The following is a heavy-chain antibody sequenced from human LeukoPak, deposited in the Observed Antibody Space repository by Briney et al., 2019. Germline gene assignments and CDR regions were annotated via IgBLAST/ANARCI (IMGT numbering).Heavy chain of an antibody. J-gene: IGHJ6*02. Sequence: ASVKVSCKASGYTFTSYGISWVRQAPGQGLEWMGWISAYNGNTNYAQKLQGRVTMTTDTSTSTAYMELRSLRSDETAVYYCARNRFLEWLRSDYYYYGMDVWGQGTTVTVSS. CDR1: GYTFTSYG. V-gene: IGHV1-18*01. D-gene: IGHD3-3*01. CDR2: ISAYNGNT. CDR3: ARNRFLEWLRSDYYYYGMDV.